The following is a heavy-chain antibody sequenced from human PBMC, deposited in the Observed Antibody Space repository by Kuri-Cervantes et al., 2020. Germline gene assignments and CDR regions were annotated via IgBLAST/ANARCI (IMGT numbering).Heavy chain of an antibody. J-gene: IGHJ4*02. V-gene: IGHV3-53*01. D-gene: IGHD3-3*01. CDR2: IYSGGST. Sequence: GGSLRLSCAASGFTFSSYEMNWVRQAPGKGLEWVSVIYSGGSTYYADSVKGRFTISRDNAKNSLYLQMNSLRAEDTAVYYCARDHSRFLVWPPLDYWGQGTLVTVSS. CDR3: ARDHSRFLVWPPLDY. CDR1: GFTFSSYE.